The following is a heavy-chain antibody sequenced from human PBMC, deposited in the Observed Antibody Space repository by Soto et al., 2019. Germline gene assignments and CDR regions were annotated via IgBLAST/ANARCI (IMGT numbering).Heavy chain of an antibody. J-gene: IGHJ6*02. CDR1: GYTFTNFV. D-gene: IGHD6-19*01. CDR2: MNPSSGDT. V-gene: IGHV1-8*01. Sequence: ASVKVSCKTAGYTFTNFVITWVRRAAGQGLEWMGSMNPSSGDTDYAQTFQGRVTMTRNISTNTAYMALNTLRSEDKAVFYCARADRLAAPTDYALDVWGQGTAVTVSS. CDR3: ARADRLAAPTDYALDV.